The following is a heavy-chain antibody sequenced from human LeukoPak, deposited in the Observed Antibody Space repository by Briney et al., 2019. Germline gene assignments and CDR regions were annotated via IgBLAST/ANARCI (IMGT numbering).Heavy chain of an antibody. CDR2: INRDGSDI. V-gene: IGHV3-7*01. Sequence: GGSLRLSCVVSGFTFSDFWISWVRQAPGKGLEWVANINRDGSDIYYVDSVKGRFTISRDNAKNSLYLHMNSLRAEDTAVYYCVTDRSRGGSYWGQGTLVTVSS. D-gene: IGHD3-16*01. CDR3: VTDRSRGGSY. CDR1: GFTFSDFW. J-gene: IGHJ4*02.